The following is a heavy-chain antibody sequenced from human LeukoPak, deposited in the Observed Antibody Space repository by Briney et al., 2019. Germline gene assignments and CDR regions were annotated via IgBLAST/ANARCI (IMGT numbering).Heavy chain of an antibody. CDR1: GYTFTIYA. J-gene: IGHJ4*02. V-gene: IGHV1-3*01. D-gene: IGHD3-22*01. Sequence: ASVKVSCKGSGYTFTIYAIHWVRQAPGQGLEWMGWINAGNGNTKYSQKFQGRVTIIRDTSASTVYMELSSLRSEDTAVYYCARDLDYYGSSIPAYWGQGTLVTVST. CDR2: INAGNGNT. CDR3: ARDLDYYGSSIPAY.